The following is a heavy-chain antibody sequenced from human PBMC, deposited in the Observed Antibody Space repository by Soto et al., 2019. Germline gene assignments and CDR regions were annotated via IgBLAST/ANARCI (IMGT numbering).Heavy chain of an antibody. D-gene: IGHD5-12*01. Sequence: QVPLVQSGAEVKKPGSSVKVSCKASGATYSNSAISWVRQAPGQGLEWMGGINPILGIPDYAHKFQGRVTITADESTNTVYMDLGSLRSEDTALYFCARGGVDVVATSAFDYWGQGTRVTVSS. CDR1: GATYSNSA. V-gene: IGHV1-69*10. CDR3: ARGGVDVVATSAFDY. CDR2: INPILGIP. J-gene: IGHJ4*02.